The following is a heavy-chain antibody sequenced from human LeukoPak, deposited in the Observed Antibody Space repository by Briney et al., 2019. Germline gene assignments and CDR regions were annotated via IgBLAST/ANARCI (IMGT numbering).Heavy chain of an antibody. V-gene: IGHV1-18*01. J-gene: IGHJ4*02. CDR1: GYTFTSYG. CDR2: ISAYNGNT. CDR3: ARHPTGYSSSWYFDY. Sequence: ASVKVSCKASGYTFTSYGISWVRQAPGQGLEWMGWISAYNGNTNYAQKLQGRVTMTTDTSTSTAYMELRSVRSDDTAVYYCARHPTGYSSSWYFDYWGQGTLVTVSS. D-gene: IGHD6-13*01.